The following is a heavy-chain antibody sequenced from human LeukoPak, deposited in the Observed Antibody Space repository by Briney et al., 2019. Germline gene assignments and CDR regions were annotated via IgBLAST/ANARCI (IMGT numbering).Heavy chain of an antibody. CDR3: AREGYDGDDVNWFDP. CDR1: GGTFSSYA. Sequence: ASVKVSCTASGGTFSSYAISWVRQAPGQGLEWMGRIIPILGIANYAQKFQGRVTITADKSTSTAYMELSSLRSEDTAVYYCAREGYDGDDVNWFDPWGQGTLVTVSS. V-gene: IGHV1-69*04. CDR2: IIPILGIA. J-gene: IGHJ5*02. D-gene: IGHD4-17*01.